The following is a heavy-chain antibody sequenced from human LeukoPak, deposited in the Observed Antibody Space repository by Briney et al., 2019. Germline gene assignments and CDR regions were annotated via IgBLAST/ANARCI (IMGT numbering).Heavy chain of an antibody. CDR1: GGSISSYY. CDR3: AREWGDYDSTLFDY. D-gene: IGHD3-22*01. J-gene: IGHJ4*02. CDR2: IYYSGST. V-gene: IGHV4-59*01. Sequence: SETLSHTCTVSGGSISSYYWSWIRQPPGKGLEWIGYIYYSGSTNYNPSLKSRVTISVDTSKNQFSLKLSSVTAADTAVYYCAREWGDYDSTLFDYWGQGTLVTVSS.